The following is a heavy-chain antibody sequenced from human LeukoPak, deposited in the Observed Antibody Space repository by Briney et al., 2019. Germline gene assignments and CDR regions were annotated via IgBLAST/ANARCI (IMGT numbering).Heavy chain of an antibody. CDR1: GFIFSSYS. D-gene: IGHD2-2*01. CDR2: ITGSGGNT. J-gene: IGHJ4*02. V-gene: IGHV3-23*01. Sequence: GGSLRLSCAASGFIFSSYSMSWVRQAPGKGLEWVSVITGSGGNTYYADSVKGRFTISKDNSKNTVYLQMNSLRAEDTAVYYCAKDAPDIVVVPAAIGSEYWGQGTLVTVSS. CDR3: AKDAPDIVVVPAAIGSEY.